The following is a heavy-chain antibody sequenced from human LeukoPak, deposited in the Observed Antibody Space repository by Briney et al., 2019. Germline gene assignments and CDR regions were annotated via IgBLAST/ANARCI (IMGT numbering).Heavy chain of an antibody. J-gene: IGHJ5*02. CDR1: GGSINSYY. CDR2: IYYSGSA. V-gene: IGHV4-59*01. CDR3: ARDALLTGFGALFDP. Sequence: PSETLSLTCTVSGGSINSYYWSWIRQPPGKGLEWIGYIYYSGSANYNPSLKSRVTISVDTSKNQFSLNLSSVTAADTAVYYCARDALLTGFGALFDPWGQGTLVTISS. D-gene: IGHD3-10*01.